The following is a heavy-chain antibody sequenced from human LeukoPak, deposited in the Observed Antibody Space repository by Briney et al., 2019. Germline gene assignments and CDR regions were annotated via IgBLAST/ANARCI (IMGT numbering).Heavy chain of an antibody. CDR3: ARVRPHYDILTGYYLPYYYYMDV. J-gene: IGHJ6*03. D-gene: IGHD3-9*01. CDR1: GGSISSYY. V-gene: IGHV4-4*07. Sequence: SETLSLTCTVSGGSISSYYWSWIRQPAGKGLEWIGRIYTSGSTNYNPSLKSRVTMSVDMSKNQFSLKLSSVTAADTAVYYCARVRPHYDILTGYYLPYYYYMDVWGKGTTVTVSS. CDR2: IYTSGST.